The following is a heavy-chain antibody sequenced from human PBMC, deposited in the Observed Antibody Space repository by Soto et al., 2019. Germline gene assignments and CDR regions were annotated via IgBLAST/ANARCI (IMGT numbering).Heavy chain of an antibody. CDR1: GGSVSSGSYY. CDR3: ARITYYYDSSGYKV. V-gene: IGHV4-61*01. J-gene: IGHJ4*02. D-gene: IGHD3-22*01. CDR2: IYYSGST. Sequence: ETLSLTCTVSGGSVSSGSYYWSWIRQPPGKGLEWIGYIYYSGSTNYNPSLKSRVTISVDTSKNQFSLKLSSVTAADTAVYYCARITYYYDSSGYKVWGQGTLVTVSS.